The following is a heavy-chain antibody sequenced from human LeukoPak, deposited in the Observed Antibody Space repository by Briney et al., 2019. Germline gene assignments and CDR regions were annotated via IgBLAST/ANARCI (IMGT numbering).Heavy chain of an antibody. CDR3: ARDPLLTGTTDY. Sequence: ASVKVSCKASGYTFTSYGISWVRLAPGQGLERMGWISAYNGNTNYAQKLQGRVTMTTDTSTSTAYMELRSLRSDDTAVYYCARDPLLTGTTDYWGQGTLVTVSS. CDR1: GYTFTSYG. D-gene: IGHD1-7*01. V-gene: IGHV1-18*01. CDR2: ISAYNGNT. J-gene: IGHJ4*02.